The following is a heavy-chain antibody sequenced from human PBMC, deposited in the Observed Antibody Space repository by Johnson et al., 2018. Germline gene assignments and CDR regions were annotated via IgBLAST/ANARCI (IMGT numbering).Heavy chain of an antibody. CDR1: GFTFSSYA. CDR3: ARSLGLDSSGYYYGSVQH. CDR2: ISGSGGST. J-gene: IGHJ1*01. D-gene: IGHD3-22*01. Sequence: VRLVESGGGLVQPGGSLRLSCAASGFTFSSYAMSWVRQAPGKGLEWVSAISGSGGSTYYADPVQGRFPISRDNSKTTLYLQRNRLRAEDTAAYYWARSLGLDSSGYYYGSVQHWGQGTLVTVSS. V-gene: IGHV3-23*04.